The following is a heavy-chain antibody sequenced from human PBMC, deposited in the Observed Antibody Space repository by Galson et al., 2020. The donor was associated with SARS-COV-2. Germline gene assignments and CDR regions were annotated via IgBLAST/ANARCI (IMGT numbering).Heavy chain of an antibody. D-gene: IGHD3-3*01. CDR3: ARPLYKVGSSDY. J-gene: IGHJ4*02. V-gene: IGHV4-38-2*02. CDR1: GYSISSGYY. Sequence: ASETLSLTCTVSGYSISSGYYWGWIRQPPGKGLEWIGSIYHSGSTYYNPSLKSRVTISVDTSKNQFSLKLSSVTAADTAVYYCARPLYKVGSSDYWGQGTLVTVSS. CDR2: IYHSGST.